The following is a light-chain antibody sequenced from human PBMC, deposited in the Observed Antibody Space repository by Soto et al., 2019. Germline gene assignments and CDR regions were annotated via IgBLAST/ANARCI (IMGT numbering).Light chain of an antibody. CDR3: QQDNSYWT. J-gene: IGKJ1*01. CDR1: QTISSW. Sequence: DIQMTQSPSTLSASVGEGVTITCRARQTISSWLAWYQQKPGKAPKLLIYKASSLESGVPSRFSGSGSGTEFTLTISSLQPDDFATYYCQQDNSYWTFGQGTKVEIK. CDR2: KAS. V-gene: IGKV1-5*03.